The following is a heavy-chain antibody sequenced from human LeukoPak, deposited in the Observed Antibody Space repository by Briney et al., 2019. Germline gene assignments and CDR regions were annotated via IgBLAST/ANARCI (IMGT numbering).Heavy chain of an antibody. J-gene: IGHJ4*02. V-gene: IGHV1-18*01. Sequence: ASVKVSCKSSGYSFTSYAISWVRQAPGQGLEWMGWISAYNGNTNYAQKFQGRVTMTTDTSTSTAYMELRSLRSDDTAVYYCARDLEWELHNFDYWGQGTLVTVSS. CDR3: ARDLEWELHNFDY. CDR1: GYSFTSYA. D-gene: IGHD1-26*01. CDR2: ISAYNGNT.